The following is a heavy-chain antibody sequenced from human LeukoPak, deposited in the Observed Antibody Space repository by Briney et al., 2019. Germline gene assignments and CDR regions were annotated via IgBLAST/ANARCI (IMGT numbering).Heavy chain of an antibody. Sequence: GGSLRLSCAASGFTFSDYYMSWIRQAPGKGLEWVSYISSSGSTIYYADSVKGRFTISRDNSKNTLYLQMNSLKTEDTAVYYCTTAFRAYYYDSSGLTLDYWGQGTLVTVSS. J-gene: IGHJ4*02. D-gene: IGHD3-22*01. CDR1: GFTFSDYY. V-gene: IGHV3-11*01. CDR2: ISSSGSTI. CDR3: TTAFRAYYYDSSGLTLDY.